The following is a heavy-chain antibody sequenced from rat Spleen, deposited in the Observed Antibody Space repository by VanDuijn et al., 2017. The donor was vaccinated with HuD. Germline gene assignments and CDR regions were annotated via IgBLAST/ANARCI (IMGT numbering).Heavy chain of an antibody. CDR2: ISYDGSST. D-gene: IGHD1-11*01. J-gene: IGHJ3*01. Sequence: EVQLVESGGGLVQPGRSLKLSCAASGFTFSDYNMAWVRQAPKKGLEWVATISYDGSSTYYRGSVKGRFTCSRDNAESTLYLQMDSLRSEDTATYYCARALYGGSSELGWFAYWGQGTLVTVSS. CDR3: ARALYGGSSELGWFAY. CDR1: GFTFSDYN. V-gene: IGHV5-7*01.